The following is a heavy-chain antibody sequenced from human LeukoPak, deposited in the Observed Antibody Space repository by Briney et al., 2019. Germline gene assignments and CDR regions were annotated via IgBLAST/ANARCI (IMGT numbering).Heavy chain of an antibody. Sequence: PGGSLRLSCAASGFTFSSYWMHWVRQAPGKGLVWVSRINSDGSSTSCADSVKGRFTISRDNAKNTLYLQMNSLRAEDTAVYYCARDVWRRGYSYGYDYWGQGTLVTASS. J-gene: IGHJ4*02. V-gene: IGHV3-74*01. D-gene: IGHD5-18*01. CDR1: GFTFSSYW. CDR3: ARDVWRRGYSYGYDY. CDR2: INSDGSST.